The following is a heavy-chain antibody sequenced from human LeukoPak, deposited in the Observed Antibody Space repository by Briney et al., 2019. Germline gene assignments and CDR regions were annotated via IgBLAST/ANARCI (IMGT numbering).Heavy chain of an antibody. CDR2: INHSGST. J-gene: IGHJ4*02. Sequence: PSETLSLTCAVYGRSFSGYYGSWIREPPGKGLEWIGEINHSGSTNYNPSLKSRVTISVDTSKNQFSLMLSSVTAADTAVYYCARGPPRGDSSGWSYFDYWGQGTLVTVSS. D-gene: IGHD6-19*01. V-gene: IGHV4-34*01. CDR1: GRSFSGYY. CDR3: ARGPPRGDSSGWSYFDY.